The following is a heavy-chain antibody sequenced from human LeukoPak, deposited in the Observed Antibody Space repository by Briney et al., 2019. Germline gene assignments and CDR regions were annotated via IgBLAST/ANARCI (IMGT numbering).Heavy chain of an antibody. CDR1: GFTFSSYA. CDR3: ARGVEPLAANTLAY. D-gene: IGHD1-14*01. CDR2: ISASGSST. J-gene: IGHJ4*02. Sequence: GGSLRLSCAASGFTFSSYAMSWVRQAPGKALEWVSAISASGSSTYYADSVKGQFIISRDNSKNTLYLEMNSLSPDDTAVYYCARGVEPLAANTLAYWGQGTLVTVSS. V-gene: IGHV3-23*01.